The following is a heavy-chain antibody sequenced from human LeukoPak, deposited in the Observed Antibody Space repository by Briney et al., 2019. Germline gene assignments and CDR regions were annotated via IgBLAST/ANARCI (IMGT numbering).Heavy chain of an antibody. CDR2: ISSSSSTI. D-gene: IGHD6-13*01. CDR1: GFTFSSYS. Sequence: GGSLRLSCAASGFTFSSYSMNWVRQAPGKGLEWVSYISSSSSTIYYADSVKGRFTISRDNAKNSLYLQMNSLRAEDTAVYYCARGGSWHPFDYWGQGTLVTVSS. CDR3: ARGGSWHPFDY. V-gene: IGHV3-48*01. J-gene: IGHJ4*02.